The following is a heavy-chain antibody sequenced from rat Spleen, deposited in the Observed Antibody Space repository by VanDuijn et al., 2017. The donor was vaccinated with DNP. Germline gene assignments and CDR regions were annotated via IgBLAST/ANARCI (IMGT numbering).Heavy chain of an antibody. J-gene: IGHJ2*01. V-gene: IGHV5-31*01. CDR1: GFRFNNYW. CDR2: ITSSGSDT. D-gene: IGHD1-12*03. Sequence: EVQLVESGGDLVQPGRSLKLSCVASGFRFNNYWMTWIRQVPGKGLEWFASITSSGSDTYYPDSVKGRFTISRDNAKNTQYLQMDSLRSEDTATYYCATHGYPAYYFDNWGQGVMVTVSS. CDR3: ATHGYPAYYFDN.